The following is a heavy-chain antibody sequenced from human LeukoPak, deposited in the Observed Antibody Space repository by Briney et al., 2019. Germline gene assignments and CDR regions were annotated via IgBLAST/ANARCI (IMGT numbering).Heavy chain of an antibody. CDR2: IYPGDSDT. CDR1: GYSFTSYW. D-gene: IGHD1-26*01. J-gene: IGHJ4*02. CDR3: ARGGRFVGATSLFDY. V-gene: IGHV5-51*01. Sequence: GEPLKISCKGSGYSFTSYWIGWVRQMPGKGLEWMGIIYPGDSDTRYSPSFQGQVTISADKSISTAYLQWSSLKASDTAMYYCARGGRFVGATSLFDYWGQGTLVTVSS.